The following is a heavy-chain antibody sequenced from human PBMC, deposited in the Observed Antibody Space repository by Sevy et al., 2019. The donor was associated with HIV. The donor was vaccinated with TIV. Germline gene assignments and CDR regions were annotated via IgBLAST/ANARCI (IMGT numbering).Heavy chain of an antibody. CDR3: LRGGDY. CDR1: GGSFSGYY. D-gene: IGHD3-10*01. CDR2: IYTSGST. V-gene: IGHV4-59*10. J-gene: IGHJ4*02. Sequence: SETLSLTCAVYGGSFSGYYWSWIRQPAGKGLEWIGRIYTSGSTNYNPSLKSRVTMSVDTSKNQFSLKLSSVTAADTAVYYCLRGGDYWGQGTLVTVSS.